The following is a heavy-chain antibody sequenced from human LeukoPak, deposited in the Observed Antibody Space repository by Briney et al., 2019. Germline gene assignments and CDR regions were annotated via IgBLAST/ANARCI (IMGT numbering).Heavy chain of an antibody. Sequence: GGSLRLSCAASGFTFSSYSMNWVRQAPGKGLEWVSYISSSSSTIYYADSVKGRFTISRDNAKNSLYLQMNSLRAEDTAVYYCAVSLMDYSNCYFDYWGQGTLVTVSS. D-gene: IGHD4-11*01. V-gene: IGHV3-48*01. CDR2: ISSSSSTI. J-gene: IGHJ4*02. CDR3: AVSLMDYSNCYFDY. CDR1: GFTFSSYS.